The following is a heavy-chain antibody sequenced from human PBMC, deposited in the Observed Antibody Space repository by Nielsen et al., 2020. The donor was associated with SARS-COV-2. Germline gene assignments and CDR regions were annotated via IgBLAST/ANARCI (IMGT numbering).Heavy chain of an antibody. V-gene: IGHV3-23*01. J-gene: IGHJ4*02. CDR1: GGSISSDDYY. D-gene: IGHD5-18*01. CDR2: ISSSGGST. CDR3: AKDRVSYGCRYFDD. Sequence: ETLSLTCTVSGGSISSDDYYWTWIRQAPGKGLEWVSVISSSGGSTYYADSVKGHFTISRDNSKNTLYLQMNSLRVEDTAVYYCAKDRVSYGCRYFDDWGQGTLVTVSS.